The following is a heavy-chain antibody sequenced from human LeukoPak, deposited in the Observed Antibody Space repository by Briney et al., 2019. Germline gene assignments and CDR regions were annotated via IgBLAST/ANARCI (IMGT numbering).Heavy chain of an antibody. J-gene: IGHJ4*02. V-gene: IGHV3-53*01. CDR1: GFTFSSYA. Sequence: GGSLRLSCVASGFTFSSYAMHWVRQAPGKGLEWVSVIYGGGSTYYADSVRGRFTISRDNSKNTLYLQMNSLRAEDTAVYFCARGYSSGWPDFWGQGTLVTVSS. CDR3: ARGYSSGWPDF. CDR2: IYGGGST. D-gene: IGHD6-25*01.